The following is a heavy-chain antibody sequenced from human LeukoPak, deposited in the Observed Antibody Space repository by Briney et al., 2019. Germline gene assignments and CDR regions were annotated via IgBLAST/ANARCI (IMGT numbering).Heavy chain of an antibody. CDR1: GGSIRSSSYY. CDR2: IYYSGST. D-gene: IGHD2-15*01. J-gene: IGHJ4*02. Sequence: SETLSLTCTVSGGSIRSSSYYWGWIRQPPGKGLEWIGSIYYSGSTYYKPSLKSRVTISVDTSKNHFSLKLSSVTAADTAVYYCARGDYSDEGGFDYWGQGTLVTVSS. CDR3: ARGDYSDEGGFDY. V-gene: IGHV4-39*07.